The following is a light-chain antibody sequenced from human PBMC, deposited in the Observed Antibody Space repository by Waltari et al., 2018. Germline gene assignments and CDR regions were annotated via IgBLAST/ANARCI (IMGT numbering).Light chain of an antibody. CDR3: CSYAGSYTSYVV. Sequence: QSALTQPASVSGSPGQSITISCTGTTSDVGSYNLVSWYQQHPGNAPKLIIYEVSQRPSGVSNRFSGSKSGNTASLTISGLQAEDEADYHCCSYAGSYTSYVVFGGGTKLTVL. V-gene: IGLV2-23*02. J-gene: IGLJ2*01. CDR2: EVS. CDR1: TSDVGSYNL.